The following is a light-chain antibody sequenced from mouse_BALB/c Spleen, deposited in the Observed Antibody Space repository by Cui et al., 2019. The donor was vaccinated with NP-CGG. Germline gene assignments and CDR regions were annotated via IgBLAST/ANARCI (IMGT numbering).Light chain of an antibody. J-gene: IGLJ1*01. CDR2: GTN. Sequence: QALVTQEPAFTTSPGQTVTLTCRSSTGAVTTNNYANWVQEKPDHLFTGLIGGTNNRPPGVPARFSGSLIGDKAALTITGTQTEDEAIYFCALWYSNHWVFGGGTKLTVL. V-gene: IGLV1*01. CDR3: ALWYSNHWV. CDR1: TGAVTTNNY.